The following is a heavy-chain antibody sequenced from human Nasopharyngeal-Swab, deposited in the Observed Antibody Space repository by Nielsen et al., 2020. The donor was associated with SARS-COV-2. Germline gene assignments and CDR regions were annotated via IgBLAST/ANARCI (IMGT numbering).Heavy chain of an antibody. CDR3: AFADFDY. D-gene: IGHD3-3*01. V-gene: IGHV3-30*03. CDR2: ISYDGSNK. Sequence: GESLKISCAASGFTFSSYGMHWVRQALGKGLEWVAVISYDGSNKYYADSVKGRFTISRDNSKNTLYLQMNSLRAEDTAVYYCAFADFDYWGQGTLVTVSS. CDR1: GFTFSSYG. J-gene: IGHJ4*02.